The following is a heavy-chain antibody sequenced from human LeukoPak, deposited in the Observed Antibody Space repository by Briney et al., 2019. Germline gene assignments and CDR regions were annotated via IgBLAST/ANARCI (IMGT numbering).Heavy chain of an antibody. V-gene: IGHV3-11*04. CDR2: IDYDGTGM. Sequence: GGSLRLSCAASGFPFSDHYMIWIRQAPGKGLEWVSYIDYDGTGMSYADSVKGRFTISRDNAKNSLYLQMNSLRAEDTAVYYCARENGDSSVGFDFWGQGTLVTVFS. J-gene: IGHJ4*02. D-gene: IGHD3-22*01. CDR1: GFPFSDHY. CDR3: ARENGDSSVGFDF.